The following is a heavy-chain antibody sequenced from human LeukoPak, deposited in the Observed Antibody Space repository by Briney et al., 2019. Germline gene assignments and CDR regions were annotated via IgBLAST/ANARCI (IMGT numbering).Heavy chain of an antibody. CDR2: ISSSSSYI. D-gene: IGHD3-10*01. V-gene: IGHV3-21*01. CDR1: GFTFSSYS. Sequence: GGSLRLSCAASGFTFSSYSMNWVRQAPGKGLGWVSSISSSSSYIYYADSVKGRFTISRDNAKNSLYLQMNSLRAGDTAVYYCACGGLLEGFDYWGQGTLVTVSS. J-gene: IGHJ4*02. CDR3: ACGGLLEGFDY.